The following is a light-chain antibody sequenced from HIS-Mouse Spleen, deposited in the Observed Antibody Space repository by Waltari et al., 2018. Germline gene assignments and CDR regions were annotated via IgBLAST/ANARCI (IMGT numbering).Light chain of an antibody. Sequence: QSALTQPASVSGSPGQSITISCTGTSSDVGSYNLVSWYHQHPGTAPQLMIDEGSKRPSGVSNRFSGSKSGNTASLTISGLQAEDEADYYCCSYAGSSTWVFGGGTKLTVL. V-gene: IGLV2-23*01. CDR3: CSYAGSSTWV. CDR1: SSDVGSYNL. J-gene: IGLJ3*02. CDR2: EGS.